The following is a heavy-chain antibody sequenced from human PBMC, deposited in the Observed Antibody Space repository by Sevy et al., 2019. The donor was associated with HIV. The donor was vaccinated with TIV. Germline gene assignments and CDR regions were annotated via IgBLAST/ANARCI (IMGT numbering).Heavy chain of an antibody. CDR2: ISSDGSYR. CDR1: GFTFGTYD. CDR3: AKNRPPGGSLFSRHGMDV. D-gene: IGHD3-16*01. V-gene: IGHV3-30*18. J-gene: IGHJ6*02. Sequence: GSLRLSCAASGFTFGTYDMHWVRQAPGKGLEWVAVISSDGSYRYYADSVRGRFSMSRDNSKNTMYLQISGLLIEDTAVYYCAKNRPPGGSLFSRHGMDVWGRGTTVTVSS.